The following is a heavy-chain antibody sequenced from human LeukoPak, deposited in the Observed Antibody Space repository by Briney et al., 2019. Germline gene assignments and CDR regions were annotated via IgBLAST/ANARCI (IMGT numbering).Heavy chain of an antibody. J-gene: IGHJ4*02. Sequence: GGSLRLSCAAPGFTFSSYAMSWVRQAPGKVLEWVSVIYSGGSTYYADSVKGRFTISRDNSKNTLYLQMNSLRAEDTAVYYCTRDLVGATETFDYWGQGTLVTVSS. V-gene: IGHV3-66*01. CDR3: TRDLVGATETFDY. CDR2: IYSGGST. D-gene: IGHD1-26*01. CDR1: GFTFSSYA.